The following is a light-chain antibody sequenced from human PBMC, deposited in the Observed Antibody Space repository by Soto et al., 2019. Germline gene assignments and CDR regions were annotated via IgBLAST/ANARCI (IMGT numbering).Light chain of an antibody. CDR3: SPYTTSSTRV. J-gene: IGLJ1*01. CDR1: SSDVGIYNY. CDR2: EVS. V-gene: IGLV2-14*01. Sequence: QSVLTQPAAVSGSPGQSIAISCTGSSSDVGIYNYVSWYQQHPGKVPKLIIYEVSNRPSGVSNRFSGSKSGNTASLTISGLQAEDEADYYCSPYTTSSTRVFGTGTKSPS.